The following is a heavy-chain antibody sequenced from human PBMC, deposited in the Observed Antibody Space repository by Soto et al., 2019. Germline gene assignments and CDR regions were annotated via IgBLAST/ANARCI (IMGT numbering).Heavy chain of an antibody. V-gene: IGHV1-18*01. D-gene: IGHD5-18*01. CDR3: ARTGGGYSYGSFDY. CDR1: GYTFASYG. Sequence: ASVKVSCKASGYTFASYGISWVRQATGQGLEWMGWISAYNGNTNYAQKLQGRVTMTTDTSTSTAYMELRSLRSDDTAVYYCARTGGGYSYGSFDYWGQGTLVTVSS. CDR2: ISAYNGNT. J-gene: IGHJ4*02.